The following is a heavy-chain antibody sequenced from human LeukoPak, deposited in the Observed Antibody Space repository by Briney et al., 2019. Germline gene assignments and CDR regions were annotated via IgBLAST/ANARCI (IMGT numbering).Heavy chain of an antibody. D-gene: IGHD5-12*01. Sequence: SETLSLTCTVSGYSISSGYYWGWIRQPPGKGLEWIGSIYHSGSTYYNPSLKSRVTISVDTSKNQFSLKLSSVTAADTAVYYCARDHIVATIWGNFDYWGQGTLVTVSS. CDR2: IYHSGST. V-gene: IGHV4-38-2*02. CDR3: ARDHIVATIWGNFDY. J-gene: IGHJ4*02. CDR1: GYSISSGYY.